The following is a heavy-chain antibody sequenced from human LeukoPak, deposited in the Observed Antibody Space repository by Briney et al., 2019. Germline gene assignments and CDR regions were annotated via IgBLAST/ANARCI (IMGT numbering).Heavy chain of an antibody. CDR1: GFTFSTYN. Sequence: LTGGSLRLSCAASGFTFSTYNMNWVRQAPGKGLEWLANITSNINTIYYADSVKGRFTISRDNAKNSLYLQMNSLRAEDTAVYYCVLGGYDSPYLGFDYWGQGTLVTVSS. J-gene: IGHJ4*02. D-gene: IGHD3-22*01. CDR3: VLGGYDSPYLGFDY. V-gene: IGHV3-48*04. CDR2: ITSNINTI.